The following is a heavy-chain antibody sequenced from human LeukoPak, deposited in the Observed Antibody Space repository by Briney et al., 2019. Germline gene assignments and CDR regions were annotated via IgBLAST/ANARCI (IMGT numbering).Heavy chain of an antibody. CDR1: GGSFSGYY. J-gene: IGHJ4*02. CDR3: ARGRRPSGSFLY. V-gene: IGHV4-34*01. D-gene: IGHD3-10*01. Sequence: SETLSLTCAVYGGSFSGYYWTWIRQPPGKELEWIGEINHSGDTDYNPSLKSRVTISVDTSKNQFSLKLSSVTAADTAVYYCARGRRPSGSFLYWGQGTLVTVYS. CDR2: INHSGDT.